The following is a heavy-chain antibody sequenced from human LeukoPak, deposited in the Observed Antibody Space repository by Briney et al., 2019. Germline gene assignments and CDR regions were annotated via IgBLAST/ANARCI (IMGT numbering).Heavy chain of an antibody. J-gene: IGHJ4*02. CDR3: ARDHSSGWYSDYFDY. CDR2: ISSSSSYI. Sequence: PGGSLRLSCAASGFTFSSYSMNWVRQAPGKGLEWVSSISSSSSYIYYADSVKGRFTISRGNSKNTLYLQMNSLRAEDTAVYYCARDHSSGWYSDYFDYWGQGTLVTVSS. CDR1: GFTFSSYS. V-gene: IGHV3-21*01. D-gene: IGHD6-19*01.